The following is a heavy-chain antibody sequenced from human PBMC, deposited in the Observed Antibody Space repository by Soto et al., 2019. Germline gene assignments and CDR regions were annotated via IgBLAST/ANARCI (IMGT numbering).Heavy chain of an antibody. CDR1: GYTFTGYY. D-gene: IGHD3-16*01. V-gene: IGHV1-8*02. CDR3: ARMATFGSLNWFDP. Sequence: ASVKVSFKASGYTFTGYYMHWVRQATGQGLEWMGCMNPGSGDTGYAQKFQGRVTMTRDISIATAYMELSSLRSDDTAIYYSARMATFGSLNWFDPWGQGTLVTVSS. J-gene: IGHJ5*02. CDR2: MNPGSGDT.